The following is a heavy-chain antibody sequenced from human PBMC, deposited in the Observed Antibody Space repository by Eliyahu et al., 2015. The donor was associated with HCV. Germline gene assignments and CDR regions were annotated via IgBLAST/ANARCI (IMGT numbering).Heavy chain of an antibody. CDR1: GFXVSXNY. J-gene: IGHJ4*02. V-gene: IGHV3-53*02. CDR2: LYSGGST. Sequence: EVQLVETGGGLIQPGGSLRXSCXAXGFXVSXNYMNWVRQAPGKGLEWVSILYSGGSTYYADSVKGRFTISRDNSKNTLYLQMNSLRAEDTAVYYCAKSGEDFWSAWDFWGQGTLVTVSS. D-gene: IGHD3-3*01. CDR3: AKSGEDFWSAWDF.